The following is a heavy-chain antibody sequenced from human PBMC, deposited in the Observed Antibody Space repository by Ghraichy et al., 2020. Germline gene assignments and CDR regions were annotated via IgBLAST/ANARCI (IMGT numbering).Heavy chain of an antibody. CDR3: AREIGDRRGGSCYGMDV. Sequence: ASVKVSCKASGYTFTGYYMHWVRQAPGQGLEWMGWINPNSGGANYAQKFQGRVTMTRDTSISTAYMELSRLRSDDTAVYYCAREIGDRRGGSCYGMDVCGHGTTVTGSS. CDR1: GYTFTGYY. D-gene: IGHD2-15*01. J-gene: IGHJ6*02. V-gene: IGHV1-2*02. CDR2: INPNSGGA.